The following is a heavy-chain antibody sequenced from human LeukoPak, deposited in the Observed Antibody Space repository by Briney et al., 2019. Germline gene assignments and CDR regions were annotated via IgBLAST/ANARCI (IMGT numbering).Heavy chain of an antibody. J-gene: IGHJ4*02. CDR1: GGSISSGDYY. Sequence: SETLSLTCTVSGGSISSGDYYWSWIRQPPGKGLRGLGYIFYSGSTYYNPSLKSRVTISVDTSKNQFSLKLSSVTAADTAVYYCASHKKYYYDSSGSKNFDYWGQGTLVTVSS. V-gene: IGHV4-30-4*08. CDR2: IFYSGST. CDR3: ASHKKYYYDSSGSKNFDY. D-gene: IGHD3-22*01.